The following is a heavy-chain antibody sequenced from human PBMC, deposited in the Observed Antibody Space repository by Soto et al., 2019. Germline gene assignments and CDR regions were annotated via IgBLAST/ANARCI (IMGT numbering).Heavy chain of an antibody. V-gene: IGHV2-5*01. D-gene: IGHD5-18*01. CDR3: VNSPDSPPSEY. CDR2: IYWNDDK. CDR1: GFSLSTFGMG. J-gene: IGHJ4*02. Sequence: QITLKESGPTLVKPTQTLTLTCTFSGFSLSTFGMGVGWIRRPPGKALEWLALIYWNDDKRYSPSLNSRLTIAKDTSKNLVVLTMTNVDPVDAATYNCVNSPDSPPSEYCGQGTLVTVS.